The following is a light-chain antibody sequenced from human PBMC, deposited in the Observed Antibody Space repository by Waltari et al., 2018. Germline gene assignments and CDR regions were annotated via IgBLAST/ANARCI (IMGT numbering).Light chain of an antibody. Sequence: QSALTQPASVSGSPGQSITISCSGTDSDVGAYDFVSWYQQHPGKAPHLIIYEVSNRSSGISNRFSASKSGNTASLTISGLQAEDEADYCCSSYTTSSAPGVFGTGTRVTVL. V-gene: IGLV2-14*01. CDR1: DSDVGAYDF. CDR3: SSYTTSSAPGV. CDR2: EVS. J-gene: IGLJ1*01.